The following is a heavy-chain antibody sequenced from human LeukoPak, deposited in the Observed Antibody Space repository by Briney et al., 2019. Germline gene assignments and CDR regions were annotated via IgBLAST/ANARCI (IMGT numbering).Heavy chain of an antibody. V-gene: IGHV3-15*01. CDR3: TTGPAVVVPAAIDY. CDR2: IKSKTDGGTT. D-gene: IGHD2-2*01. J-gene: IGHJ4*02. CDR1: GFTFSNAW. Sequence: GGSLRLSCAASGFTFSNAWMSWVRQAPGKGLEWVGRIKSKTDGGTTDYAAPVKGRFTISRDDSKNTLYLQMNSLKTEDTAVYYCTTGPAVVVPAAIDYWGQGTLVTDSS.